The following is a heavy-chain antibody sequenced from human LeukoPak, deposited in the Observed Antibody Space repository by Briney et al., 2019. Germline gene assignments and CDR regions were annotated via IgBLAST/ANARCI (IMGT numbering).Heavy chain of an antibody. CDR3: VRVGSSSFDY. CDR1: GGSISSYY. V-gene: IGHV4-59*01. J-gene: IGHJ4*02. Sequence: PSETLSLTCTVSGGSISSYYWSWIRQPPGKGLEWIGYIYYNGGTNYNPSLKSRGTISIDTSKNQFSLKLSSVTAADTAVYYCVRVGSSSFDYWGQGTLVTVSA. D-gene: IGHD6-6*01. CDR2: IYYNGGT.